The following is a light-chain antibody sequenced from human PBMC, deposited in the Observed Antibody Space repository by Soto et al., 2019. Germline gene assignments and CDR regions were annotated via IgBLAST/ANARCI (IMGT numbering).Light chain of an antibody. CDR2: EGS. J-gene: IGLJ1*01. CDR1: SSDVGSYNL. V-gene: IGLV2-23*01. CDR3: CSYAGSSTNYV. Sequence: QSAPTQPASVSGSPGQSITISCTGTSSDVGSYNLVSWYQQHPGKAPKLMIYEGSKRPSGVSNRFSGSKSGNTASLTISGLQAEDEADYYCCSYAGSSTNYVFGTGTKVTVL.